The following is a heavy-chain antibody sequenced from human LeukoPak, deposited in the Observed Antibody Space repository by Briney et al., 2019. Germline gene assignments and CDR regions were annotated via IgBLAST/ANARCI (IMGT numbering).Heavy chain of an antibody. Sequence: TGGSLRLSCVASGLTFSSYGMHWVRQAPGKGLEWVAVISFDGSTKYYADSVKGRFTISRDNSKNTLYLQMNSLRAEDTAVYYCAKDYYGSGSYGYFDYWGQGTLVTVSS. D-gene: IGHD3-10*01. J-gene: IGHJ4*02. V-gene: IGHV3-30*18. CDR2: ISFDGSTK. CDR1: GLTFSSYG. CDR3: AKDYYGSGSYGYFDY.